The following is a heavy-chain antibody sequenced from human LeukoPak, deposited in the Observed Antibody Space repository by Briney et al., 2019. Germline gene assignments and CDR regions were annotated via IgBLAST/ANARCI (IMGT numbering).Heavy chain of an antibody. J-gene: IGHJ4*02. CDR2: ISGSGGST. Sequence: PGGSLRLSCAASGFTFSSYAMSWVRQAPGKGLEWVSAISGSGGSTYYADSVKGRFTISRDNSKNTLYLQMNSLRAEDTAVYYCAKDRAYCGGDCYFRSYYFDYWGQGTLVTVS. CDR3: AKDRAYCGGDCYFRSYYFDY. V-gene: IGHV3-23*01. D-gene: IGHD2-21*02. CDR1: GFTFSSYA.